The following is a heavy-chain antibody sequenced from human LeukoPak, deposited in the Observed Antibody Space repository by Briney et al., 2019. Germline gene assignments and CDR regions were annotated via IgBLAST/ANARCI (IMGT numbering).Heavy chain of an antibody. D-gene: IGHD3-9*01. V-gene: IGHV4-34*01. CDR1: GVSFSGYY. CDR3: ARGRLANWLHQNDDAFDI. CDR2: INHSGST. Sequence: SETLSLTCAVYGVSFSGYYWSWIRQPPGKGLEWIGEINHSGSTNYNPSLKSQVTISVDTSKNQFSLKLSSVTPADTAVYYFARGRLANWLHQNDDAFDIWGQGTMVTVSS. J-gene: IGHJ3*02.